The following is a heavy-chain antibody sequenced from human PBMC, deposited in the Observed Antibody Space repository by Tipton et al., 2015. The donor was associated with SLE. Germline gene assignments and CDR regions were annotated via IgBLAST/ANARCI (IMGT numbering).Heavy chain of an antibody. D-gene: IGHD6-6*01. J-gene: IGHJ4*02. CDR3: ARESIPLYSSSSGWDFDY. V-gene: IGHV4-4*09. CDR1: GGSISSYY. Sequence: TLSLTCTVSGGSISSYYWSWIRQPAGKGLEWIGYIYTSGSTNYNPSLKSRVTISVDTSKNQFSLKLSSVTAADTAVYYCARESIPLYSSSSGWDFDYWGQGTLVTVSS. CDR2: IYTSGST.